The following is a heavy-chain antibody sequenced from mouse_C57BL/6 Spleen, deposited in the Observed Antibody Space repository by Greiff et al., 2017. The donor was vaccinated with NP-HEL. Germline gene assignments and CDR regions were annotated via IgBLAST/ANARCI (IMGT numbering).Heavy chain of an antibody. CDR3: ARLGWLLQGPFDY. J-gene: IGHJ2*01. CDR1: GYTFTSYW. D-gene: IGHD2-3*01. V-gene: IGHV1-64*01. CDR2: IHPNSGST. Sequence: QVQLKESGAELVKPGASVKLSCKASGYTFTSYWMHWVKQRPGQGLEWIGMIHPNSGSTNYNEKFKSKATLTVDKSSSTAYMQLSSLTSEDSAVYYCARLGWLLQGPFDYWGQGTTLTVSS.